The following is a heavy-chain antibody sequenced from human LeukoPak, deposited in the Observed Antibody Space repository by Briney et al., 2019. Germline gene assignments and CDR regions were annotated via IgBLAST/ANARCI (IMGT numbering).Heavy chain of an antibody. CDR1: GFTFSTYD. J-gene: IGHJ5*02. CDR3: TRGVEGGLGP. Sequence: TGGSLRLSCAASGFTFSTYDMHWVRHVTGKGLEWVSVINTAGDTYYAASVKGRFTISRENAKNSLYLQMNSLRAGDTAVYYCTRGVEGGLGPWGQGTLVTVSS. CDR2: INTAGDT. V-gene: IGHV3-13*01. D-gene: IGHD3-3*01.